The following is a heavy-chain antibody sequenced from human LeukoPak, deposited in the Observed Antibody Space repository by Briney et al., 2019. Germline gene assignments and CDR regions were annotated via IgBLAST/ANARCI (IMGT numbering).Heavy chain of an antibody. Sequence: SETLSLTCTVSGDSMTNYYWNWIRQPPGKGLEWIGYIHHSGTTNYNPSLESRVTISLDTSKNQFSLRVSSVTAADTAVYYCARATSWYWFFDLWGRGTLVTVSS. CDR1: GDSMTNYY. CDR2: IHHSGTT. V-gene: IGHV4-59*01. D-gene: IGHD2-2*01. CDR3: ARATSWYWFFDL. J-gene: IGHJ2*01.